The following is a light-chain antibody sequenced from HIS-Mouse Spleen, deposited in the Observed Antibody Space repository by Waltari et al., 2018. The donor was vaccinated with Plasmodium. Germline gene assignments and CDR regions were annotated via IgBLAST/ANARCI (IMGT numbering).Light chain of an antibody. CDR2: DVS. J-gene: IGLJ3*02. V-gene: IGLV2-14*03. Sequence: QSALTQPASVSGSPGQSITISCTGTSSDVCGYNYVSWYQQHPGKAPKLMIYDVSNRPSGVSNRFSGSKSGNTASLTISGLQAEEEADYYCSSYTSSSTRVFGGGTKLTVL. CDR3: SSYTSSSTRV. CDR1: SSDVCGYNY.